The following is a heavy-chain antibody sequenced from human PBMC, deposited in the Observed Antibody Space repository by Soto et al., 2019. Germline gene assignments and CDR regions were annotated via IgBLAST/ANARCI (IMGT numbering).Heavy chain of an antibody. CDR3: ARVHNDFLGCVWQGTRYVDD. CDR2: IYHSGST. CDR1: GGSISNGTYS. V-gene: IGHV4-30-2*01. Sequence: QLQLRESGSGLVKPLQTLSLTCAVSGGSISNGTYSWSFIRHPPGKGLEWIGKIYHSGSTSYNSSHNSRVTIAVDRFNNRSTLNPSSLPAADTSVSCCARVHNDFLGCVWQGTRYVDDKGQGTLVNVAS. J-gene: IGHJ4*02. D-gene: IGHD3-3*01.